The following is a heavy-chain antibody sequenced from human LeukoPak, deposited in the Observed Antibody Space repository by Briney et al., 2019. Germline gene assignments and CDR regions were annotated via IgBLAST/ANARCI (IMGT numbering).Heavy chain of an antibody. V-gene: IGHV3-30*03. D-gene: IGHD3-16*01. J-gene: IGHJ4*02. CDR3: ASGWDVWWAFDY. CDR2: ISYDGTNK. Sequence: GGSLRLSCAASGFSFSYYGMHWVRQAPGKGLEWVAVISYDGTNKYYGDSVKGRFTISRDNSKNTLYLQMNSLRAEDTAVYYCASGWDVWWAFDYWGQGTLVTVSS. CDR1: GFSFSYYG.